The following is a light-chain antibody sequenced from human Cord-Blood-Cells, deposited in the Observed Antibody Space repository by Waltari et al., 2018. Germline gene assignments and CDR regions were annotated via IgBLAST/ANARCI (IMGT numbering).Light chain of an antibody. Sequence: SSELTQDSAVSVAFGQTVRITCHGDTLRSHYASWYQQKPGQAPVLVNYGKNNRPSWIQDRLSGSSSGNTASLNITGAQAEDEAYYYCNSRDSSGNHYVFRTGPKVTVL. J-gene: IGLJ1*01. CDR3: NSRDSSGNHYV. V-gene: IGLV3-19*01. CDR1: TLRSHY. CDR2: GKN.